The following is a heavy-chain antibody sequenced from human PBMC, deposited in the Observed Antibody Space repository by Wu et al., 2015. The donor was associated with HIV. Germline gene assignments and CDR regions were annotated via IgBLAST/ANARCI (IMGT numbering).Heavy chain of an antibody. V-gene: IGHV1-2*02. CDR2: INPNSGAT. D-gene: IGHD2-2*01. J-gene: IGHJ4*02. CDR1: GYTFSDHY. Sequence: QVQLMQSGAEVKKPGASVKVSCKASGYTFSDHYIHWVRQAPGQGLEWMGWINPNSGATNYAQKFQGRVTMTRDTSISTAYMELSRLRSDDTAMYYCARGFSSTWYDYFDLWGQGTLVSVSS. CDR3: ARGFSSTWYDYFDL.